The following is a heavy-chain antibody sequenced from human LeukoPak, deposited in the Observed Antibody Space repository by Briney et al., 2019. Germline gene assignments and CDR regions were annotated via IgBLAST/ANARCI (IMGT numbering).Heavy chain of an antibody. J-gene: IGHJ4*02. D-gene: IGHD3/OR15-3a*01. CDR1: GYTFTSYD. CDR2: MNPNSGNT. CDR3: TRGGIIILGVATVVDY. Sequence: ASVKVSCKASGYTFTSYDINWVRQATGQGLEWMGWMNPNSGNTGYAQKFQGRVTMTRNTSINTVYMEVSGLRSEDTAVYYCTRGGIIILGVATVVDYWGQGTLVTVSS. V-gene: IGHV1-8*01.